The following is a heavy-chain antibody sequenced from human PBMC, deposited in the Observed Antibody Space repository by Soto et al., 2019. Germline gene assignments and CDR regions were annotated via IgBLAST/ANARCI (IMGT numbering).Heavy chain of an antibody. CDR1: GGAFSSYA. CDR3: ATPGYMSGWHRAI. Sequence: GASVKVSCKASGGAFSSYAISWVRQAPGQGLEWMGGIIPIFGSPNYAQAFQGRVTITADKSTSTAYMELRSLRPEDTAMYYCATPGYMSGWHRAIWGQGTMVTVSS. D-gene: IGHD6-19*01. V-gene: IGHV1-69*06. J-gene: IGHJ3*02. CDR2: IIPIFGSP.